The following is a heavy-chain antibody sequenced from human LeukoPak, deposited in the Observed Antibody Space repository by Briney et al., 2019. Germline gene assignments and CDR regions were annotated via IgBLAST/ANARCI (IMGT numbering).Heavy chain of an antibody. D-gene: IGHD6-19*01. CDR3: AKDRGSSGDVIFDY. CDR1: GFTFSSYG. J-gene: IGHJ4*02. V-gene: IGHV3-30*18. Sequence: GGSLRLSCAASGFTFSSYGIHWVRQAPGKGLEWVAVISYDGSNKYYADSVKGRFTISRDNSRNTLYLQMNSLRAEDTAVYYCAKDRGSSGDVIFDYWGQGTLVTVSS. CDR2: ISYDGSNK.